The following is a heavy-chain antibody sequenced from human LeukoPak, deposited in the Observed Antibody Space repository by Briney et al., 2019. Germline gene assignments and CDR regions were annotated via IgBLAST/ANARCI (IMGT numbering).Heavy chain of an antibody. V-gene: IGHV3-30*16. Sequence: GRSLRLSCAASGFTFSSYAMHWVRRAPGKGLEWVAVISYDGSNKYYADFVKGRFTISRDNSKNTLYLQMNSLRAEDTAVYYCARSPFPWGQGTLVTVSS. CDR3: ARSPFP. CDR2: ISYDGSNK. CDR1: GFTFSSYA. J-gene: IGHJ5*02.